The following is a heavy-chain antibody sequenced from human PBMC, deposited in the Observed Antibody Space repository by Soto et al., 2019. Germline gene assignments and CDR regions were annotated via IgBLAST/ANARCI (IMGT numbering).Heavy chain of an antibody. D-gene: IGHD6-19*01. CDR1: GDSISSSNW. V-gene: IGHV4-4*02. CDR3: ARGCSGCSSPYSFDY. Sequence: KTSETLSLTCAVAGDSISSSNWWSWVRQPPGKGLEWIGEIYHSGSTNYNPSLKSRVTISVDKSKIQFSLKLSSVTAADTAVYYCARGCSGCSSPYSFDYWGQGTLVTVSS. CDR2: IYHSGST. J-gene: IGHJ4*02.